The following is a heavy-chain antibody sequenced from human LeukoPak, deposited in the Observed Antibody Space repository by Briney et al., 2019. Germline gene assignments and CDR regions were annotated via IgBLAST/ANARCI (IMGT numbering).Heavy chain of an antibody. Sequence: GASVTVSCKASGSAFTDYYIHWMRQAPGQGLEWMGWINPSSGGTNYAQKFQGRVTMTRDTSFSLAYMELSRLRSDDTAVYFCARPGVPNTSGWFVFDYWGQGTLVTVSS. CDR3: ARPGVPNTSGWFVFDY. V-gene: IGHV1-2*02. D-gene: IGHD6-19*01. J-gene: IGHJ4*02. CDR2: INPSSGGT. CDR1: GSAFTDYY.